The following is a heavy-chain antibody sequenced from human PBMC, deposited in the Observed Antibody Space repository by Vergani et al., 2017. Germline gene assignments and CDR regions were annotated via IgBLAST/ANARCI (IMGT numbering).Heavy chain of an antibody. J-gene: IGHJ5*02. V-gene: IGHV1-2*02. Sequence: QVHLVQSGAEVKTPGASVKVSCKASGYTFSAYYMHWVRQAPGQGLEWMGWINSNNGGTNSAQKFQGRVTLPRETSISTAYMELSTLTSNDTAVYYCARGQDVTVVPTTREDWVDPWGQGTLVTVSS. D-gene: IGHD2-2*01. CDR3: ARGQDVTVVPTTREDWVDP. CDR1: GYTFSAYY. CDR2: INSNNGGT.